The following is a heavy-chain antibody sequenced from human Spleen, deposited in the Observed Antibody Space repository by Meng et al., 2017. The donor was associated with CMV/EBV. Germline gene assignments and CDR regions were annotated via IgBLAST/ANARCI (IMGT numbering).Heavy chain of an antibody. CDR2: INHSGST. Sequence: SCSGYYWSWIRQPPGKGLEWIGEINHSGSTNYNPSLKSRVTISVDTSKNQFSLKLSSVTAADTAVYYCARGRGLYCSGGSCYSGGDYWGQGTLVTVSS. J-gene: IGHJ4*02. V-gene: IGHV4-34*01. D-gene: IGHD2-15*01. CDR3: ARGRGLYCSGGSCYSGGDY. CDR1: SCSGYY.